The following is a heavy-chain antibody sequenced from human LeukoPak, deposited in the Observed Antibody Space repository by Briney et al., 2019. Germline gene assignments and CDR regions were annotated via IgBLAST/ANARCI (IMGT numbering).Heavy chain of an antibody. D-gene: IGHD6-6*01. CDR2: INHSGST. CDR1: GGSFSGYY. V-gene: IGHV4-34*01. Sequence: SETLSLTCAVYGGSFSGYYWSWIRQPPGKGLEWIGEINHSGSTNYNPSLKSRVTISVDTSKNQFSLKLSSVTAADTAVYYCAAGSPTQYSRYFDYWGQGTLVTVSS. CDR3: AAGSPTQYSRYFDY. J-gene: IGHJ4*02.